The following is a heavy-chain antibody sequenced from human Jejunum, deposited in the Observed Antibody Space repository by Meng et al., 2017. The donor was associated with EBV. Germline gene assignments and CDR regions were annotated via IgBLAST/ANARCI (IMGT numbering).Heavy chain of an antibody. D-gene: IGHD6-13*01. J-gene: IGHJ4*02. CDR3: ARGLDSSTPGTD. V-gene: IGHV1-46*01. Sequence: QVYLVESGAEVKKPGASVKISCKTSGYTFTNYYMHWVPQAPGQGLEWVGMVNPSPVDTNYARKFQGRVTMTSDTSTSTVHMELNSLKSDDTAVYYCARGLDSSTPGTDWGQGTLVTVSS. CDR1: GYTFTNYY. CDR2: VNPSPVDT.